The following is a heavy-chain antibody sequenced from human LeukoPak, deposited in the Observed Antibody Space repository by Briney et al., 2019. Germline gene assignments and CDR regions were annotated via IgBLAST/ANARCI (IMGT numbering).Heavy chain of an antibody. Sequence: SETLSLTCAVYGGSFSGYYWSWIRQPPGKGLEWIGEINHSGSTNYNPSLKSRVTIPVDTSKNQFSLKLSSVTAADTAVYYCARPFHYYGSGSYYYYWGQGTLVTVSS. V-gene: IGHV4-34*01. D-gene: IGHD3-10*01. CDR1: GGSFSGYY. CDR3: ARPFHYYGSGSYYYY. J-gene: IGHJ4*02. CDR2: INHSGST.